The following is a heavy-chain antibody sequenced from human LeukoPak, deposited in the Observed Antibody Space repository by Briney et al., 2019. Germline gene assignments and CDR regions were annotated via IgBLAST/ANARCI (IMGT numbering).Heavy chain of an antibody. CDR3: ARTGSSDPNAFDI. CDR2: INPNSGGT. J-gene: IGHJ3*02. D-gene: IGHD6-13*01. V-gene: IGHV1-2*04. Sequence: GASVNVSCKASGYTFTGYYMHWVRQAPGQGLEWMGWINPNSGGTNYAQKFQGWVTMTRDTSISTAYMELSRLRSDDTAVYYCARTGSSDPNAFDIWGQGTMVTVSS. CDR1: GYTFTGYY.